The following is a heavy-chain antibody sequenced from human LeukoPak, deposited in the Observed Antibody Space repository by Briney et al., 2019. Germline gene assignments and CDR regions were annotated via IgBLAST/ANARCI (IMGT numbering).Heavy chain of an antibody. CDR2: IYYSGST. D-gene: IGHD2-15*01. V-gene: IGHV4-30-4*01. CDR1: GGSISSGDYY. CDR3: ARESTLGSGGVDV. J-gene: IGHJ6*04. Sequence: SETLSLTCTVSGGSISSGDYYWSWIRQPPGKGLEWIGYIYYSGSTYYNPSLKSRVTISVDTSKNQFSLKLSSVTAAVTAVYYCARESTLGSGGVDVWGKGTTVTVSS.